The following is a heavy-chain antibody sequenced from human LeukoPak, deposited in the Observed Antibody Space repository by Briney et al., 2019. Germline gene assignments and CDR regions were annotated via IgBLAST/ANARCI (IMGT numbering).Heavy chain of an antibody. V-gene: IGHV1-69*01. Sequence: SVKVSCKASGGTFSSYAISWVRQAPGQGLEWRGGMIPIFGIANYAQKFQGRVTITADESTSTAYMELSSLRSEDTAVYYCARDGTAMVTRGFYDYWGQGTLVTVSS. CDR3: ARDGTAMVTRGFYDY. CDR1: GGTFSSYA. D-gene: IGHD5-18*01. CDR2: MIPIFGIA. J-gene: IGHJ4*02.